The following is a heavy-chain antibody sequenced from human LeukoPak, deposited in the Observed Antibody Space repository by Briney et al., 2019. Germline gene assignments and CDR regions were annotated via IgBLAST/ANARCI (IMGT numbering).Heavy chain of an antibody. CDR2: ISGSGGST. J-gene: IGHJ4*02. Sequence: GGSLRLSCAASGFTFSSYAMSWVRQAPGKGLEWVSAISGSGGSTYYADSVKGRFTISRDNSKNTLYLQMNSLRAEDTAVYYCAKSDRGDFWCGLAFDYWGQGTLVTVSS. CDR1: GFTFSSYA. CDR3: AKSDRGDFWCGLAFDY. D-gene: IGHD3-3*01. V-gene: IGHV3-23*01.